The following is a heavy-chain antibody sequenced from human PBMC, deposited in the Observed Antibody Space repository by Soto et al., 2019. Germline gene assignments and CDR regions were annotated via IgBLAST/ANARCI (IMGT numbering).Heavy chain of an antibody. D-gene: IGHD3-16*01. J-gene: IGHJ3*02. Sequence: SQTLSLTCAISGDSVSSNSAACNWVRQAPSRGLEWLGRTYYRSKWKTDYAVSVRGRITISPDTSKNQFSLQLNSVTPGDTAVYYCARGDVIDIWGRGTMVAVSS. CDR1: GDSVSSNSAA. CDR3: ARGDVIDI. V-gene: IGHV6-1*01. CDR2: TYYRSKWKT.